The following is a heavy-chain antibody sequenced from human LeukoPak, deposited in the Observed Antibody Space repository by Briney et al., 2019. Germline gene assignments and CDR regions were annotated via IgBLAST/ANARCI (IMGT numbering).Heavy chain of an antibody. J-gene: IGHJ4*02. CDR3: VKAAGTPPTPYFDY. CDR1: GGTFSSYA. V-gene: IGHV1-69*13. D-gene: IGHD6-13*01. Sequence: SVKVSCKASGGTFSSYAISWVRQAPGQGLEWMGGIIPIFGTANYAQKFQGRVTITADESTSTAYVELSSLRSEDTAVYYCVKAAGTPPTPYFDYWGQGTLVTVSS. CDR2: IIPIFGTA.